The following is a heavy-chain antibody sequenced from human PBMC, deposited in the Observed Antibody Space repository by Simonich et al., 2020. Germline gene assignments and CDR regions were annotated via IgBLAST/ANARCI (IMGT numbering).Heavy chain of an antibody. Sequence: QVQLVQSGAEVKKPGASVKVSCKASGYTFTSYGISWVRHAPGQGLEWMGWNSAYNGHTNNAHKLQGRVTMTTDTSTSTAYMELRSLRSDDTAVYYCARASRGTWWYYYFDYWGQGTLVTVSS. V-gene: IGHV1-18*01. CDR2: NSAYNGHT. CDR3: ARASRGTWWYYYFDY. J-gene: IGHJ4*02. CDR1: GYTFTSYG. D-gene: IGHD2-15*01.